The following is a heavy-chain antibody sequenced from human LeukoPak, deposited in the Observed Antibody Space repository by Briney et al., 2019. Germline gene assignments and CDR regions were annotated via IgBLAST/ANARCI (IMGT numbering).Heavy chain of an antibody. V-gene: IGHV1-46*01. Sequence: ASVKVSCKASGYTFTGYYMHWVRQAPGQGLEWMGIINPSGGSTSYAQKFQGRVTMTRDTSTSTVYMELSSLRSEDTAVYYCARIGSLGNYYDSSGHIDYWGQGTLVTVSS. CDR1: GYTFTGYY. D-gene: IGHD3-22*01. J-gene: IGHJ4*02. CDR2: INPSGGST. CDR3: ARIGSLGNYYDSSGHIDY.